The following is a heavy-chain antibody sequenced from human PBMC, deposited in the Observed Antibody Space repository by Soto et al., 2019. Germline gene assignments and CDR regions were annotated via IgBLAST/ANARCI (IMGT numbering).Heavy chain of an antibody. CDR2: IIPIFATT. J-gene: IGHJ6*02. D-gene: IGHD2-15*01. Sequence: QVQLVQSGAEVKKPGPSVKVSCKASGGTFSSYAISWVRQVPGQGLEWMGGIIPIFATTTYAQKFQGRVTITADSSTRTAYMVMSSLRSEDTAVYYCATICTVGSCPYYYAMNVWGQGTTVTVSS. V-gene: IGHV1-69*01. CDR3: ATICTVGSCPYYYAMNV. CDR1: GGTFSSYA.